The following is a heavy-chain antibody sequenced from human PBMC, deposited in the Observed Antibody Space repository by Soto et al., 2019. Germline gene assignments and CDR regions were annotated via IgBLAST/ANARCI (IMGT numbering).Heavy chain of an antibody. D-gene: IGHD2-2*01. V-gene: IGHV1-3*05. CDR3: ARDTASTMPSFDY. J-gene: IGHJ4*02. Sequence: QVQLVQSGAEEKKPGASVKVSCKASGYTFTSYAMHWVRQAPGQRLEWMGWINAGNGNTKYSQKFQGRVTITRDTSASTADMELSSLRSEDTAVYYCARDTASTMPSFDYWGQGTLVTVSS. CDR2: INAGNGNT. CDR1: GYTFTSYA.